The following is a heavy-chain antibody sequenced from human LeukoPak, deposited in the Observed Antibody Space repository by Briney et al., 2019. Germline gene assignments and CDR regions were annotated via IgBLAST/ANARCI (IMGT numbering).Heavy chain of an antibody. CDR2: ISGSGGST. D-gene: IGHD6-19*01. CDR1: GFTFSSYA. Sequence: GGPLRLSCAASGFTFSSYAMSWVRQAPGKGLEWVSAISGSGGSTYYADSVKGRFTISRDNSKNTLYLQMNSLRAEDTAVYYCAKDRGIAVAGDNFDYWGQGTLVTVSS. V-gene: IGHV3-23*01. J-gene: IGHJ4*02. CDR3: AKDRGIAVAGDNFDY.